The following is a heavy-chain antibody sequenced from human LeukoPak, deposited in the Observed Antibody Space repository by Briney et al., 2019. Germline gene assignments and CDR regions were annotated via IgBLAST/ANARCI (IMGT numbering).Heavy chain of an antibody. CDR2: INPNSGDP. CDR1: GYTFTDSY. V-gene: IGHV1-2*06. CDR3: ARDRGPVVGATGY. D-gene: IGHD1-26*01. Sequence: GASVKVSCKTSGYTFTDSYIHWVRQAPGQGLEWMGRINPNSGDPNYPQKFQGRVTMTRDTSISTAYMELSRLRSDDTAVYYCARDRGPVVGATGYWGQGTLVTVSS. J-gene: IGHJ4*02.